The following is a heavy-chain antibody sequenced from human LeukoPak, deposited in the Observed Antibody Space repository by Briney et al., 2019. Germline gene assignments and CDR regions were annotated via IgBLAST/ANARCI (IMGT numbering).Heavy chain of an antibody. CDR2: IIPIFGTA. CDR3: ARACARERGTSCYLY. J-gene: IGHJ4*02. V-gene: IGHV1-69*05. Sequence: SVKVSCKASGGTFSSNAISWVRQAAGQGLEGMGGIIPIFGTANYAQKFQGRVTITTDESTSTAYMELSSLRSEDTAVYYCARACARERGTSCYLYWGQGTLVTVSS. CDR1: GGTFSSNA. D-gene: IGHD2-2*01.